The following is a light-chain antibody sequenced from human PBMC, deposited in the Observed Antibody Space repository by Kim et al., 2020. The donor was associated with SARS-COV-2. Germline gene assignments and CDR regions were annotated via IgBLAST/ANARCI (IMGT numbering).Light chain of an antibody. CDR3: QQRSNWLT. Sequence: EIVLTQSPATLSLSPGERATLSCRASQSVSSYLAWYQQKPGQAPRLLIYDASNRATGIPVRFSGSGSGTDFTLTISSLEPEDFAVYYCQQRSNWLTFGGGTKLEI. CDR2: DAS. V-gene: IGKV3-11*01. CDR1: QSVSSY. J-gene: IGKJ4*01.